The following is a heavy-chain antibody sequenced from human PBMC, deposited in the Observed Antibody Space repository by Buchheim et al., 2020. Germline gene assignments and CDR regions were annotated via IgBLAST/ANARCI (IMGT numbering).Heavy chain of an antibody. CDR1: GYSFTSDW. V-gene: IGHV5-10-1*04. J-gene: IGHJ6*03. Sequence: EVQLVQSGAEVKKPGESLRISCKGSGYSFTSDWISWVRQMPGKGLEWMGRIDPSDSFANYNPSFEAQVTFLADKSLSTVYLQWNSLKASDTAIYYCARAGDYMDVWGKGT. CDR3: ARAGDYMDV. D-gene: IGHD6-13*01. CDR2: IDPSDSFA.